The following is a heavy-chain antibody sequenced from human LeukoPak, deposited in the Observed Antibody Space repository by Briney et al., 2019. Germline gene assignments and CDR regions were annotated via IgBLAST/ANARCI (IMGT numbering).Heavy chain of an antibody. CDR3: AKSNRYYDSSGSSN. V-gene: IGHV3-66*01. J-gene: IGHJ4*02. CDR2: IYSGGST. CDR1: GFTVSSNY. D-gene: IGHD3-22*01. Sequence: SGGSLRLSCAASGFTVSSNYMSWVRQAPGKGLEWVSVIYSGGSTYYADSVKGRFTISRDNSKNTLYLQMNSLRAEDTAVYYCAKSNRYYDSSGSSNWGQGTLVTVSS.